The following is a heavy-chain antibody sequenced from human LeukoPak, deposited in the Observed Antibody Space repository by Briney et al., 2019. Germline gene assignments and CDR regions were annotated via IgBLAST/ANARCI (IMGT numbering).Heavy chain of an antibody. V-gene: IGHV3-11*01. CDR2: ISSSGSTI. J-gene: IGHJ6*03. D-gene: IGHD5-18*01. CDR3: ARNTAMVTGDYYYYMDV. Sequence: GGSLRLPCAASGFTFSDYYMSWIRQAPGKGLEWVSYISSSGSTIYYADSVKGRFTISRDNAKNSLYLQMNSLRAEDTAVYYCARNTAMVTGDYYYYMDVWGKGTTVTVSS. CDR1: GFTFSDYY.